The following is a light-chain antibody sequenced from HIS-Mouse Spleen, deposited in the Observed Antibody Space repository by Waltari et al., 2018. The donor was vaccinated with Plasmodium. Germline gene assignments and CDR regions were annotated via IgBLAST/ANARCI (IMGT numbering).Light chain of an antibody. CDR1: KLGEKY. CDR3: QAWDSSTVV. V-gene: IGLV3-1*01. Sequence: SYELTQPPSVSVSPGQPANIPCSGDKLGEKYACWYQQKPGQSPVLVIYQDSKRPTGIPERFSGSNSGNTATLTISGTQAMDEADYYCQAWDSSTVVFGGGTKLTVL. J-gene: IGLJ2*01. CDR2: QDS.